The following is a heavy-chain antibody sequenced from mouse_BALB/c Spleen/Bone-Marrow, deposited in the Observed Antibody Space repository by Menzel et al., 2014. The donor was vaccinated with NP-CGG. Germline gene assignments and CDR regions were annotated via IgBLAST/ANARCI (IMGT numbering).Heavy chain of an antibody. V-gene: IGHV1S29*02. Sequence: EVKVEESGPELVKPGASVKISCEASGYTFTDYNMHWVKQSHGKSLEWIGYIYPYNGGTGYNQKFKSKATLTVDNSSSTAYMELRSLTSEDSAVYYCARFRYDWYFDVWGAGTTVTVSS. CDR3: ARFRYDWYFDV. CDR2: IYPYNGGT. D-gene: IGHD2-14*01. CDR1: GYTFTDYN. J-gene: IGHJ1*01.